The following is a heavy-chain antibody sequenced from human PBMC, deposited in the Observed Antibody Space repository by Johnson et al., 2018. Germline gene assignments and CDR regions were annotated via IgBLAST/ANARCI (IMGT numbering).Heavy chain of an antibody. CDR2: IKKDGSEK. V-gene: IGHV3-7*01. CDR3: VRARTASSIHFYYYMDV. J-gene: IGHJ6*03. Sequence: EVQLVESGGGLVQPGGSLRLSCGASGFTFSDYWMTWVRQAPGKGLEWVASIKKDGSEKYYVDSVKGRFTISRNNAKSSFSLQMDNLRAEDTGVYFCVRARTASSIHFYYYMDVWGKGTTVSVSS. CDR1: GFTFSDYW.